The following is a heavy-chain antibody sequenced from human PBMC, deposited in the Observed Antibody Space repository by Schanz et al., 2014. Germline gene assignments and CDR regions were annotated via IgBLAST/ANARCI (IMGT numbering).Heavy chain of an antibody. CDR1: GFIFSNSW. J-gene: IGHJ6*03. D-gene: IGHD2-15*01. CDR2: INQDGSEK. V-gene: IGHV3-7*01. Sequence: EVQLVESGGGLVQPGGSLRLSCAASGFIFSNSWMSWVRQAPGKGLEWVANINQDGSEKYYVDSVKGRFTISRDNSMNTLHLQMDGLRVEDTAVYYCARDAVALVPEYFMDVWGRGTTVTVSS. CDR3: ARDAVALVPEYFMDV.